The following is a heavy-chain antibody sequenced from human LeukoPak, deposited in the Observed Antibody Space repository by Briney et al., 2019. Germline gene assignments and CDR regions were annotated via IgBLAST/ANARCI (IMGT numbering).Heavy chain of an antibody. D-gene: IGHD6-19*01. CDR3: ARAKAPIAVAGHFDY. CDR2: VFYSGGT. Sequence: SETLSLTCTVSGGSITGYFWSWIRQPPGKGLEWIGYVFYSGGTLYNPSLNSRVTISVDTSKTQFSLKLTSVTAADTAVYYCARAKAPIAVAGHFDYWGQGTLVTVPS. J-gene: IGHJ4*02. CDR1: GGSITGYF. V-gene: IGHV4-59*08.